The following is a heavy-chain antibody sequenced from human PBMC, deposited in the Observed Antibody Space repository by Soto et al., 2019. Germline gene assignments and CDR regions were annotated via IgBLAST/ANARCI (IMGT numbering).Heavy chain of an antibody. CDR1: GYSFSGYW. D-gene: IGHD3-10*01. CDR2: IDPSDSQT. J-gene: IGHJ4*02. V-gene: IGHV5-10-1*01. Sequence: XESLKISCKGSGYSFSGYWITWVRQMPGKGLEWMGRIDPSDSQTYYSPSFRGHVTISAAKSITTVFLQWSSLRAEDTAVYYCVKSGEGNSFQDWGQGTLVTVSS. CDR3: VKSGEGNSFQD.